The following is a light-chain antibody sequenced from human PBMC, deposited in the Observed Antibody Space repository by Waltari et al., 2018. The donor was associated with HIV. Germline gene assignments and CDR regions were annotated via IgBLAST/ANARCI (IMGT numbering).Light chain of an antibody. CDR1: SGHSNYD. V-gene: IGLV4-69*02. J-gene: IGLJ3*02. Sequence: QLVLTQSPSASASLGASVKLTCTLSSGHSNYDIIWHQQQPDKGPRFLMKIKSDGSHTKGDGFPDRFSGFSSVAERYLTLSSLQSEDEADYYCQTWGTGTWVFGGGTEVTVL. CDR2: IKSDGSH. CDR3: QTWGTGTWV.